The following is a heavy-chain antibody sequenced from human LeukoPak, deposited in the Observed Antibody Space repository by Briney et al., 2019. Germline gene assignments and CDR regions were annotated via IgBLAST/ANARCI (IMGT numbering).Heavy chain of an antibody. J-gene: IGHJ4*02. V-gene: IGHV3-74*01. CDR2: INSDGSST. CDR3: ARGTDGIWSFDS. Sequence: GGSLRLSCVASGFTFRSYWMHWVRHAPGKGLVWVSRINSDGSSTNYADSVKGRFTISRDNAKNTVYLQMNSLRVEDTAVYYCARGTDGIWSFDSWGQGTLVTVSS. CDR1: GFTFRSYW. D-gene: IGHD2-8*01.